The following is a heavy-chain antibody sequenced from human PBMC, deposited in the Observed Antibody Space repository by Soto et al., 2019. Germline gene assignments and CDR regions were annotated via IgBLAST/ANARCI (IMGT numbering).Heavy chain of an antibody. V-gene: IGHV3-23*01. J-gene: IGHJ4*02. Sequence: GGSLRLSCAASGFTLSSYAMCWVRQEPGTGLEWVSAISGSGGSTYYADSVKGRFTISRDNSKNTLYLQMNSLRAEDTAVYYCAMIQIAVAGTIPLPFDYWGQGTLVTVSS. CDR2: ISGSGGST. CDR3: AMIQIAVAGTIPLPFDY. CDR1: GFTLSSYA. D-gene: IGHD6-19*01.